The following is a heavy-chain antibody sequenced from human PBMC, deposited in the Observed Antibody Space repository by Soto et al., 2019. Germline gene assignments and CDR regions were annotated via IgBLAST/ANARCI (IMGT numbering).Heavy chain of an antibody. V-gene: IGHV4-59*01. CDR3: AREYGGFDNGLDV. CDR2: IFYSGST. Sequence: PSETLSLTCTVSGGSIRSYYWTWIRQPPGKGLEWLGYIFYSGSTFYNPSLKSRVTISIHTSKSQFSLQLTSVTAADTAVYYCAREYGGFDNGLDVWGQGTAVTVSS. CDR1: GGSIRSYY. J-gene: IGHJ6*02. D-gene: IGHD5-12*01.